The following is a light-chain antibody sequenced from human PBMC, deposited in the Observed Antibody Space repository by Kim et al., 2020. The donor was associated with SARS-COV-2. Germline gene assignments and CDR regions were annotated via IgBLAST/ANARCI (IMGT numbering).Light chain of an antibody. J-gene: IGKJ4*01. CDR3: QKYDNVPLT. V-gene: IGKV1-27*01. CDR1: QAINNY. Sequence: DIQMTQSPSSLSASIGDRVTITCRASQAINNYLAWYQQKPGKVPRLLIVATSTLQSGVPSRFSGSGSGTDFTLTISTLQPEDVATYCCQKYDNVPLTFGGGTKVDIK. CDR2: ATS.